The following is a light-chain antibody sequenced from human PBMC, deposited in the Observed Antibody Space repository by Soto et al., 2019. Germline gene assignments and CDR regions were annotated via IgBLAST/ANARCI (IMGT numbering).Light chain of an antibody. CDR1: QSISSH. Sequence: EIVLTQSPATLSLSPGERATLSCRASQSISSHLAWYQQKPGQAPGLLMYDVSNRATDIPARFSGSGSGTDFTLTISSLEPEDFAVYYCQQRPNWPLTFGGGTKVEIK. CDR2: DVS. J-gene: IGKJ4*01. V-gene: IGKV3-11*01. CDR3: QQRPNWPLT.